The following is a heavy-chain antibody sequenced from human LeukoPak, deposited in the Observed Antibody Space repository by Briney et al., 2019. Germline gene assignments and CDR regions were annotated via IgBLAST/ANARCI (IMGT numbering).Heavy chain of an antibody. J-gene: IGHJ3*02. D-gene: IGHD1-26*01. CDR2: INPNSGGT. V-gene: IGHV1-2*02. Sequence: ASVKVSCKASGYTFTGYYMHWVRQAPGQGLEWMGWINPNSGGTNYAQKFQGRVTMTRDTSISTAYMELSRLRSDDTAVYYCARDSKVGATPLDAFDIWGQGTMVTVSS. CDR1: GYTFTGYY. CDR3: ARDSKVGATPLDAFDI.